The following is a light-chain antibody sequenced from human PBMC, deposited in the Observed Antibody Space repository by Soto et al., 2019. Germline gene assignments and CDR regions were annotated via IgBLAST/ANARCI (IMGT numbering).Light chain of an antibody. CDR1: QSISSY. V-gene: IGKV1-39*01. J-gene: IGKJ5*01. Sequence: DIQMTQSPSSLSASVGDRVTITCRASQSISSYLNWYQQKPGKAPKLLIYAASSLQSGVPSRFSGSGSGTDFTLTISSLQSEDFAVYYCQQYNNWPPAITFGQGTRLEIK. CDR3: QQYNNWPPAIT. CDR2: AAS.